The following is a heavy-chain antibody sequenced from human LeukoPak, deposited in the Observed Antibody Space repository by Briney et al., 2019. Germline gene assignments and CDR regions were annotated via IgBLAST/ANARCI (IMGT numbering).Heavy chain of an antibody. D-gene: IGHD6-6*01. J-gene: IGHJ4*02. V-gene: IGHV4-59*08. CDR1: GDSIRLYY. Sequence: SETLSLTCTLSGDSIRLYYWSWIRQPPGKGLEWIGYIYYTGSTNYNPSLKSRVTMFVDMSKNPFSLRLSSVTAADTAVYYCARHRAYSSSSPFDYWGQGTLVTVSS. CDR3: ARHRAYSSSSPFDY. CDR2: IYYTGST.